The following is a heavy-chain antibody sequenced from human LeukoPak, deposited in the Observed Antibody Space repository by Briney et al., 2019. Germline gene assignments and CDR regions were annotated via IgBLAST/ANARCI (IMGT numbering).Heavy chain of an antibody. CDR2: IYYSGST. CDR3: ARALSIAARLFDY. CDR1: GGSISSSSYY. D-gene: IGHD6-6*01. J-gene: IGHJ4*02. Sequence: SSETLSLTCTVSGGSISSSSYYWGWIRQPPGKGLEWIGSIYYSGSTYYNPSLKSRVTISVDTSKNQFSLKLSSVTAADTAVYYCARALSIAARLFDYWGQGTLVTVSS. V-gene: IGHV4-39*07.